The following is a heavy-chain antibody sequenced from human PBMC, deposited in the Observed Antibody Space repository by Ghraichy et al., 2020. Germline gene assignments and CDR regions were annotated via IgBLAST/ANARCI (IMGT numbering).Heavy chain of an antibody. D-gene: IGHD3-3*01. CDR3: ARQNKGGTIFGVVISRIGMDV. V-gene: IGHV4-39*01. CDR1: GGSISSSSYY. Sequence: SETLSLTCTVSGGSISSSSYYWGWIRQPPGKGLEWIGSIYYSGSTYYNPSLKSRVTISVDTSKNQFSLKLSSVTAADTAVYYCARQNKGGTIFGVVISRIGMDVWGQGTTVTVSS. CDR2: IYYSGST. J-gene: IGHJ6*02.